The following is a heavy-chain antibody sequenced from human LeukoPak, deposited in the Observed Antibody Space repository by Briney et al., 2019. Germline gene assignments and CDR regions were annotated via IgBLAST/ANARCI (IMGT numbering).Heavy chain of an antibody. CDR3: ASESSSWYESYYMDV. CDR2: IYYSGST. CDR1: GGSISSYY. Sequence: SETLSLTCTVSGGSISSYYWSWIRQPPGKGLEWIGYIYYSGSTNYNPSLKSRVTISVDTSKNQFSLKLSSVTAADTAVYYCASESSSWYESYYMDVWGKGTTITVSS. V-gene: IGHV4-59*12. J-gene: IGHJ6*03. D-gene: IGHD6-13*01.